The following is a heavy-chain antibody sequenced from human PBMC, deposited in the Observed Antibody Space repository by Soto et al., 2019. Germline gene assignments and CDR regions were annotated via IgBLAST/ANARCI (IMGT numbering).Heavy chain of an antibody. Sequence: SEPLSVTSTVPAGSFSSCSYYWLLTRHPPGKGLQWIGNIFYSGSTNYNPSLKSRVTISVDTSKNQFSLKLTSVTAADTAVYYCASPAVWSGYHAFDFWGQGTLVNVSP. V-gene: IGHV4-61*01. J-gene: IGHJ4*02. CDR2: IFYSGST. CDR1: AGSFSSCSYY. CDR3: ASPAVWSGYHAFDF. D-gene: IGHD3-3*01.